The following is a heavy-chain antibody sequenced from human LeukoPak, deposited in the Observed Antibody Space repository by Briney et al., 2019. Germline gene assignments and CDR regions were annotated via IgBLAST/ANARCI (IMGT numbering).Heavy chain of an antibody. D-gene: IGHD3-10*01. CDR3: ARGFGTSSYYYGMDV. CDR1: GGSISSGAHY. V-gene: IGHV4-31*03. Sequence: SETLSLTCTVSGGSISSGAHYWSWIRQHPGKGLEWIGYIYYSGSTYYNPSLKSRVTMSVDTSKNQFSLKLSSVTAADTAVYYCARGFGTSSYYYGMDVWGQGATVTVSS. CDR2: IYYSGST. J-gene: IGHJ6*02.